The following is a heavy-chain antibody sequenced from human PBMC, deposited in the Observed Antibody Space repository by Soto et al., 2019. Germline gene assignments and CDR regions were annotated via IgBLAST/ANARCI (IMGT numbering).Heavy chain of an antibody. Sequence: ASVKVSCTASGYTFTSYGISWVRQAPGQGLEWMGWISAYNGNTNYAQKLQGRVTMTTDTSTSTAYMELRSLRSDDTAVYYCARLSNSSDSSGYSLYWYLDLWSR. CDR3: ARLSNSSDSSGYSLYWYLDL. J-gene: IGHJ2*01. CDR1: GYTFTSYG. V-gene: IGHV1-18*01. D-gene: IGHD3-22*01. CDR2: ISAYNGNT.